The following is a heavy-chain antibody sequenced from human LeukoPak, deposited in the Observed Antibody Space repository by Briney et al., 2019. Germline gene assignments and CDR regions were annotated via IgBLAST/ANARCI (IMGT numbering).Heavy chain of an antibody. J-gene: IGHJ6*02. D-gene: IGHD4-17*01. CDR1: GFTFSSYG. V-gene: IGHV3-33*06. CDR2: IWYDGSNI. Sequence: GGSLRLSCAASGFTFSSYGMHWVRQAPGKGLEWVAVIWYDGSNIYYADSVKGRFTISRDNSKNTLYLQMNSLRAEDTALYYCAKDKGPNDYGEGYGMDVWGQGTTVTVSS. CDR3: AKDKGPNDYGEGYGMDV.